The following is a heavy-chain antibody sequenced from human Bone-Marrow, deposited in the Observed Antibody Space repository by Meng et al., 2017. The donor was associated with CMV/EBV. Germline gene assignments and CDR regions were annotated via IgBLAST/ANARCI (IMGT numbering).Heavy chain of an antibody. Sequence: ASVKVSCKASGYTFTSYYMHWVRQAPGQRLEWMGIINPSGGSTSYAQKFQGRVTMTRDTSTSTVYMELSSLRSEDTAVYYCARANSVGAGYYYYGMDVWGQGTTVTVSS. V-gene: IGHV1-46*01. CDR1: GYTFTSYY. CDR3: ARANSVGAGYYYYGMDV. CDR2: INPSGGST. D-gene: IGHD1-26*01. J-gene: IGHJ6*02.